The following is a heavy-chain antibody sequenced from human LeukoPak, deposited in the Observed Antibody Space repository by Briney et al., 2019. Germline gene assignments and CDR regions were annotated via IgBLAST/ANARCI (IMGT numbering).Heavy chain of an antibody. Sequence: PGGSLRLSCAASGFTFDDYGMSWVRQAPGKGLEWVSGISWNSGSRGYADSVKGRFTISRDNAKNSLYLQMNSLRAEDTALYYCAKGKRHLFSSSGFDYWGQGTLVTVSS. CDR3: AKGKRHLFSSSGFDY. V-gene: IGHV3-9*01. CDR2: ISWNSGSR. CDR1: GFTFDDYG. J-gene: IGHJ4*02. D-gene: IGHD6-6*01.